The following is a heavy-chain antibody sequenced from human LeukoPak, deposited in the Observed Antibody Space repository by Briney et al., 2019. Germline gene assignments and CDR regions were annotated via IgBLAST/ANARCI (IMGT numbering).Heavy chain of an antibody. J-gene: IGHJ5*02. CDR1: DFSFITYA. Sequence: GGSLRLSCAASDFSFITYAMSWVRQAPGKGLEWGSTISGGGDATYYADSVKGRFAISRDNSKNTLYLQMNSLRPEDTAVYYCAKDSRTYFKWLDPWGQGTLVTVSS. V-gene: IGHV3-23*01. CDR3: AKDSRTYFKWLDP. D-gene: IGHD6-13*01. CDR2: ISGGGDAT.